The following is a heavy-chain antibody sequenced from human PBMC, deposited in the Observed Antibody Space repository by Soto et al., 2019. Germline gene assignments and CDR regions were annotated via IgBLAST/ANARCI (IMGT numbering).Heavy chain of an antibody. CDR2: IKEDGSEK. J-gene: IGHJ4*02. D-gene: IGHD5-18*01. Sequence: PGGSLRLSCAASGFTLSTSWMNWVRQAPGKGLEWVAGIKEDGSEKYYVDSVKGRFTISKDNAENSLELHMNRLRVEDTAVYYCVRGRGYNAFDYWGLGTLVTVSS. CDR3: VRGRGYNAFDY. CDR1: GFTLSTSW. V-gene: IGHV3-7*01.